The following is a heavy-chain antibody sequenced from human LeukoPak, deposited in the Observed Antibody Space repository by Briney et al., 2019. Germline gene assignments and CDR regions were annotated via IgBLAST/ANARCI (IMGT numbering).Heavy chain of an antibody. CDR1: GFTFSSYG. J-gene: IGHJ3*02. V-gene: IGHV3-30*03. CDR2: ISYDGSNK. Sequence: GGSLRLSCAASGFTFSSYGMHWVRQAPGKGLEWVAVISYDGSNKYYADSVKGRFTISRDNSKNTLYLQMNSLRAEDTAVYYCITDPGEWEPIWGQGTMVTVSS. D-gene: IGHD1-26*01. CDR3: ITDPGEWEPI.